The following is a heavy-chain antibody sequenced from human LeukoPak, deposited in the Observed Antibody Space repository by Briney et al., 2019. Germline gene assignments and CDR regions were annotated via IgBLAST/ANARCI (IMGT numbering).Heavy chain of an antibody. V-gene: IGHV1-69*13. CDR3: ASTQLLGDHYYYYGMDV. CDR1: GGTFSSYA. D-gene: IGHD2-2*01. Sequence: GASMKVSCKASGGTFSSYAISWVRQAPGQGLEWMGGIIPIFGTANYAQKFQGRVTITADESTSTAYMELSSLRSEDTAVYYCASTQLLGDHYYYYGMDVWGQGTTVTVSS. J-gene: IGHJ6*02. CDR2: IIPIFGTA.